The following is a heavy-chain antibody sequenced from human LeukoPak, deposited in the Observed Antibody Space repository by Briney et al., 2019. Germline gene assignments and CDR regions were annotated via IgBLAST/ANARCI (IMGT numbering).Heavy chain of an antibody. CDR1: GDSFTSYW. V-gene: IGHV5-51*01. D-gene: IGHD3-10*01. J-gene: IGHJ5*02. Sequence: GESLKISCKGPGDSFTSYWICWVRQMPGKGLEWRGIIYPGESDTRYSPSFQGPVTISADKFISTAYLQWSSLKASNTAMYYCARHARYGSGSYLSNWFDPWGQGTLVTVSS. CDR2: IYPGESDT. CDR3: ARHARYGSGSYLSNWFDP.